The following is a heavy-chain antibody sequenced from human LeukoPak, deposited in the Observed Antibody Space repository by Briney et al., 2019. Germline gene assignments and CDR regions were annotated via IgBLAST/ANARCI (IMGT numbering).Heavy chain of an antibody. J-gene: IGHJ5*02. CDR1: GGSISSYY. D-gene: IGHD1-1*01. V-gene: IGHV4-34*01. Sequence: PSETLSLTCTVSGGSISSYYWSWIRQPPGKGLEWIGEINHSGSTNYNPSLKSRVTISVDTSKNQFSLKLSSVTAADTAVYYCARGWTRSGFDPWGQGTLVTVSS. CDR3: ARGWTRSGFDP. CDR2: INHSGST.